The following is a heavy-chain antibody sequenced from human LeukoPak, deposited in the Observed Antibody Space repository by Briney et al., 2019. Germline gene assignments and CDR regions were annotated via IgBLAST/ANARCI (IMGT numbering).Heavy chain of an antibody. CDR2: ISDSGGST. CDR3: AKDASARPSDY. CDR1: GFTFSSYA. Sequence: GGSLRLSCAASGFTFSSYAMSWLRQAPGKGLEWVSFISDSGGSTYYADSVKGRFTISRDNSKNTPYLQMSSLRAEDTAIYYCAKDASARPSDYWGPGTLVTVSS. V-gene: IGHV3-23*01. D-gene: IGHD3-3*01. J-gene: IGHJ4*02.